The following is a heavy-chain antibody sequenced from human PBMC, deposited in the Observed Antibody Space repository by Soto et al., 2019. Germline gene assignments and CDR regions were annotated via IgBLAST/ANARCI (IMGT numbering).Heavy chain of an antibody. V-gene: IGHV2-5*02. CDR2: IYWDDDK. Sequence: QITLKESGPTLVKPTQTLTLTCTFSGFSLSTSGVGVGWIRQPPGKALEWLALIYWDDDKRYSPSLKSRLTITKDTSKNQVVLTMTNMVPVDTATYYCAHRPSLDYGDFNWYFDLWGRGTLVTVSS. D-gene: IGHD4-17*01. CDR1: GFSLSTSGVG. CDR3: AHRPSLDYGDFNWYFDL. J-gene: IGHJ2*01.